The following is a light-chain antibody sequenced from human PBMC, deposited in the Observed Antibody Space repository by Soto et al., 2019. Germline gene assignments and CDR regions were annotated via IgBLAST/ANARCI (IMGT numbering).Light chain of an antibody. CDR1: QGISNY. Sequence: DIQMTQSPSSLSASVGDRVTITCRASQGISNYLAWYQQKPGKVPRLLIYAASTLQSGVPSRFSGSGSGADFTLTISSLQPEDVATYYCQKYNSALFTFGPGTKVDIK. CDR3: QKYNSALFT. V-gene: IGKV1-27*01. CDR2: AAS. J-gene: IGKJ3*01.